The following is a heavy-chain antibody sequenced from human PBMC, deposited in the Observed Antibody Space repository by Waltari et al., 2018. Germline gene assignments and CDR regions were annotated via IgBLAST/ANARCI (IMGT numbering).Heavy chain of an antibody. Sequence: EVQLLESGGGLVQPGGSLRLSCAASGFTFSSYAMSWVRQAPGKGLEWVSAISGSGGSTYYADSVKGRFTISRDNSKNTLYLQMNSLRAEDTAVYYCAKAPPGALGGSGERDYFDYWGQGTLVTVSS. V-gene: IGHV3-23*01. J-gene: IGHJ4*02. CDR3: AKAPPGALGGSGERDYFDY. CDR1: GFTFSSYA. CDR2: ISGSGGST. D-gene: IGHD7-27*01.